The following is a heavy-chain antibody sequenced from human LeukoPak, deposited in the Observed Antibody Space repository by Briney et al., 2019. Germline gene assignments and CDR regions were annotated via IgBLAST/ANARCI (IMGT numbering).Heavy chain of an antibody. J-gene: IGHJ4*02. D-gene: IGHD3-3*01. CDR1: GFTFGTYA. Sequence: GGSLRLSCAASGFTFGTYAMSWVRQAPGKGLEWVSAISASGGNTYYADSVKGRFTISRDNSKNTLYLQLNSLKAEDTAVYYCAKDQAVIIKYYFDYWGQGTLVTVSS. V-gene: IGHV3-23*01. CDR2: ISASGGNT. CDR3: AKDQAVIIKYYFDY.